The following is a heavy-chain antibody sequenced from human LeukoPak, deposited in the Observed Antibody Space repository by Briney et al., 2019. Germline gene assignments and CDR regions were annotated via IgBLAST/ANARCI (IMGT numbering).Heavy chain of an antibody. CDR3: AKASPHNYGSGSYYLNPFDP. CDR2: IGGSGTRT. CDR1: GFTFTTYG. Sequence: GGSLRLSCSASGFTFTTYGMNWVRQAPGKGLEWVSGIGGSGTRTYYADSVKGRFTISRDNSKNTLYLQMNSLRDEDTAVYYCAKASPHNYGSGSYYLNPFDPWGQGTLVTVSS. D-gene: IGHD3-10*01. V-gene: IGHV3-23*01. J-gene: IGHJ5*02.